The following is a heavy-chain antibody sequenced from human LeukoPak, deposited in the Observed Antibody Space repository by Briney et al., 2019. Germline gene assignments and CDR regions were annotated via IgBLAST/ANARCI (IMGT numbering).Heavy chain of an antibody. CDR3: ARVFYSSSWSYYFDY. D-gene: IGHD6-13*01. Sequence: PSETLSLTCAVSGGSISSSNWGSWVRQPPGKGLEWIGEIYHSGSTNYNPSLKSRVTISVDKSKNQFSLKLSSVTAADTAVYYCARVFYSSSWSYYFDYWGQGTLVTVSS. J-gene: IGHJ4*02. CDR2: IYHSGST. V-gene: IGHV4-4*02. CDR1: GGSISSSNW.